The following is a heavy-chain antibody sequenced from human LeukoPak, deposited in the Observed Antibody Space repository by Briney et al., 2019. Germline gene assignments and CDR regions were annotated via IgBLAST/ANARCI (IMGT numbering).Heavy chain of an antibody. Sequence: ASVEVSCKASGGTFSSYAISWVRQAPGQGLEWMGWISAYNGNTNYAQKLQGRVTMTTDTSTSTAYMELRSLRSDNTAVYYCARVSHGGNIDYWGQGTLVTVSS. CDR2: ISAYNGNT. D-gene: IGHD4-23*01. CDR1: GGTFSSYA. CDR3: ARVSHGGNIDY. J-gene: IGHJ4*02. V-gene: IGHV1-18*01.